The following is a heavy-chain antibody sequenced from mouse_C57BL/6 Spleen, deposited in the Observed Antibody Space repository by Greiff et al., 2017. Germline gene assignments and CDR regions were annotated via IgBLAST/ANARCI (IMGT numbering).Heavy chain of an antibody. Sequence: EVMLVESGGGLVKPGGSLKLSCAASGFTFSDYGMHWVRQAPEKGLEWVANISSGSRTIYYAHTVKGRFTFSRDNDKTSLFLQMTSLRSEDTAMYYCGGDYGSCQYWFDYWGQGTMLTVSA. D-gene: IGHD1-1*01. CDR2: ISSGSRTI. CDR1: GFTFSDYG. V-gene: IGHV5-17*01. CDR3: GGDYGSCQYWFDY. J-gene: IGHJ3*01.